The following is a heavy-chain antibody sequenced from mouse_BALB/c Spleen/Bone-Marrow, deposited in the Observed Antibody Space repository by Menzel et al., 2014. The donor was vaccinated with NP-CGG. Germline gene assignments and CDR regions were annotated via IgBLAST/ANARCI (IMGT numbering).Heavy chain of an antibody. D-gene: IGHD1-1*01. CDR2: INSDGGST. CDR1: EYEFPSHD. J-gene: IGHJ3*01. Sequence: EVMLVGSGGGLVQPGESLKLSCESNEYEFPSHDMSWVRKTPEKRLELVAAINSDGGSTYYPDTMERRFIISRDNSKKTLYLQMSSLRSEDTAFYYCARHGDYYGSSLFAYWGQGTLVTVSA. V-gene: IGHV5-2*01. CDR3: ARHGDYYGSSLFAY.